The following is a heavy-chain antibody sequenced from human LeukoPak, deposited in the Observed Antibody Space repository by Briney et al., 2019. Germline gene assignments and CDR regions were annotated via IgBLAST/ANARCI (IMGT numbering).Heavy chain of an antibody. D-gene: IGHD3-16*02. V-gene: IGHV4-61*02. CDR2: IYTSGST. J-gene: IGHJ3*02. Sequence: SQTLSLTCTVSGGSVSSGSYYWSWIRQPAGKGLEWIGRIYTSGSTNYNPSLKSRVTISVDTSKNQFSLKLSSVTAADTAVYYCARVGDYVWGSYRYSDAFDIWGQGTMATVSS. CDR1: GGSVSSGSYY. CDR3: ARVGDYVWGSYRYSDAFDI.